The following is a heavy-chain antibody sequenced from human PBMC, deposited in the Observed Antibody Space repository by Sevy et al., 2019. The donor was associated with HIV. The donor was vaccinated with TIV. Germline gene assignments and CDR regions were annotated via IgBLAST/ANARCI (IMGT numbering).Heavy chain of an antibody. D-gene: IGHD5-12*01. CDR3: ARVIDGYHREFNYFYYYMDV. V-gene: IGHV3-53*01. Sequence: GGSLRLSCAVSGLTVSNNFLNWVRQSPGKGLEWVSTVYSDLRTFYADSVKGRFTVSRDDPKNALYLPMNSLRAEDTAVYYCARVIDGYHREFNYFYYYMDVWGKGTTVTVSS. CDR2: VYSDLRT. CDR1: GLTVSNNF. J-gene: IGHJ6*03.